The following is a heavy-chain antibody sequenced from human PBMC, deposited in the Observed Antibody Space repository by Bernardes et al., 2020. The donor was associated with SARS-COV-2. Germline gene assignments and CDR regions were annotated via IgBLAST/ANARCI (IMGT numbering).Heavy chain of an antibody. CDR1: GFTLSNYW. Sequence: GVSLRLSCIASGFTLSNYWMTWVRQAPGKGLAWVANIKQDGSEKYYVDSVKGRFTISRDNAKNSLFLQMDSLRAEDTAVYYCVSDHANSWSIFWGQGTLVTVSS. J-gene: IGHJ4*02. CDR3: VSDHANSWSIF. V-gene: IGHV3-7*03. CDR2: IKQDGSEK. D-gene: IGHD6-13*01.